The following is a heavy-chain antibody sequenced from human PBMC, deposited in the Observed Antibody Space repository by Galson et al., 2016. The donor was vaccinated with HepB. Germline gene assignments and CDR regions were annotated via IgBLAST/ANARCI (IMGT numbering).Heavy chain of an antibody. CDR1: GFTFSGYA. CDR2: ISYDGSNK. J-gene: IGHJ4*02. Sequence: SLRLSCAVSGFTFSGYAIHWVRQAPGKGLEWVAIISYDGSNKHYADSVKGRFTISRDNAKNSLILQMNSLRAEDTAVYYCARDSLGLYDSGGYYSSVFDYWGQGTLVTVSS. D-gene: IGHD3-22*01. CDR3: ARDSLGLYDSGGYYSSVFDY. V-gene: IGHV3-30-3*01.